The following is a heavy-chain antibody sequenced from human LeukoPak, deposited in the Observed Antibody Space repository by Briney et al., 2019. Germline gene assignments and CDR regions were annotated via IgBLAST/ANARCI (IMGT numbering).Heavy chain of an antibody. J-gene: IGHJ4*02. V-gene: IGHV4-4*02. Sequence: SETLSLTCAVSGGSISSSNWWSWVRQPPGKGLGWIGEIYHSGSTNYNPSLKSRVTISVDKSKNQFSLKLSSVTAADTAVYYCARDGGVRGALDYWGQGTLVTVSS. D-gene: IGHD3-10*01. CDR3: ARDGGVRGALDY. CDR1: GGSISSSNW. CDR2: IYHSGST.